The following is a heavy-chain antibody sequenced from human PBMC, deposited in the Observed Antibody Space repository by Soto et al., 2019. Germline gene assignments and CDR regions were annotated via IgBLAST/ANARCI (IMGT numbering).Heavy chain of an antibody. D-gene: IGHD2-15*01. Sequence: ASETLSPTCTVSGGSIRSSRYYWGWVRQPPGKGLEWIGSIYYSGSTYYNPSLKSRVTISVDTSKNQFSLKLSSVTAADTAVYYCARGDYSYYYYYYMDVWGKGTTVTVSS. CDR3: ARGDYSYYYYYYMDV. CDR1: GGSIRSSRYY. J-gene: IGHJ6*03. V-gene: IGHV4-39*01. CDR2: IYYSGST.